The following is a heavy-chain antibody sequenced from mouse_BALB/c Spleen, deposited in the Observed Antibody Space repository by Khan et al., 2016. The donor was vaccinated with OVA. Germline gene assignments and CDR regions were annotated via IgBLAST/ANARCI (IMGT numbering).Heavy chain of an antibody. J-gene: IGHJ3*01. V-gene: IGHV1-4*01. CDR1: GYTFTSYT. Sequence: QVQLKQSGAELARPGASLKMSCKASGYTFTSYTIHWIKLGHGQVLEWIGYINPSNGYTNYNQKFKDKATLTADKSSTTAYMQLSSLTSDDSAVYNCVRDGAYHRNDGWFAYWGQGTLVTVSA. CDR3: VRDGAYHRNDGWFAY. CDR2: INPSNGYT. D-gene: IGHD2-14*01.